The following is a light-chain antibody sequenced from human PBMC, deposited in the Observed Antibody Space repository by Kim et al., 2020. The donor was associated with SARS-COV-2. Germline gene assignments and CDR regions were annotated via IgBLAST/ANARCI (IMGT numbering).Light chain of an antibody. J-gene: IGKJ1*01. CDR2: SMS. CDR3: QQYHSWPRT. CDR1: QYISDN. V-gene: IGKV3-15*01. Sequence: VSPVQGVTLSCKASQYISDNLAWYQQKLGQPPRPLIYSMSTRATGVPARFSGSGSGIDFTLTINSLQSEDFAAYYCQQYHSWPRTFGQGTKVDIK.